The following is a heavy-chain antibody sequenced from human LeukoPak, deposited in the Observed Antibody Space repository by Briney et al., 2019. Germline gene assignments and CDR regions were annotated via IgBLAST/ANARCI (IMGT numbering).Heavy chain of an antibody. CDR2: MNPDSGNT. V-gene: IGHV1-8*01. CDR1: GYTFTSYD. J-gene: IGHJ4*02. D-gene: IGHD6-19*01. CDR3: ASLVGSSSGGFDY. Sequence: ASVKVSCKASGYTFTSYDINWERQATGQGLEWMGWMNPDSGNTGYAQKFQGRVTMTRNTSISTAYMELSSLRSEDTAVYYCASLVGSSSGGFDYWGQGTLVTVSS.